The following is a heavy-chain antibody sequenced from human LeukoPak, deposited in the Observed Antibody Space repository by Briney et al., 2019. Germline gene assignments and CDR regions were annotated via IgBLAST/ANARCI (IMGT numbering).Heavy chain of an antibody. CDR1: GFTVSSNY. V-gene: IGHV3-53*01. CDR3: ASVSGGTEYYFDY. CDR2: IYSGGST. D-gene: IGHD2-15*01. J-gene: IGHJ4*02. Sequence: GGSLRLSCAASGFTVSSNYMSWVRQAPGKGLEWVSVIYSGGSTYYADSVKGRFTISRDNSKNTLYLQMNSLRAEDTAAYYCASVSGGTEYYFDYWGQGTLVTVSS.